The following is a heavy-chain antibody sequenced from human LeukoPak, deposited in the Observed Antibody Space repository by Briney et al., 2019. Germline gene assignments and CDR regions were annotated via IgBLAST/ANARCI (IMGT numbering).Heavy chain of an antibody. D-gene: IGHD4-11*01. CDR2: SSAYNGNT. Sequence: GASVKVSCKAPSYTFTSYGICWVRQAPGLGLEWMGWSSAYNGNTNYAQKLQGRVTMTTDTSTSTAYMELRSLRSDDTAVYYCARALGIRTTNWFDPWGQGTLVTVSS. J-gene: IGHJ5*02. V-gene: IGHV1-18*01. CDR3: ARALGIRTTNWFDP. CDR1: SYTFTSYG.